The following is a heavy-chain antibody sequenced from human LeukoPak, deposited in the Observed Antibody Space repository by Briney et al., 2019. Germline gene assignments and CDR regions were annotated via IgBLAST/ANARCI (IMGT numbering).Heavy chain of an antibody. V-gene: IGHV3-7*03. CDR2: IEEDGSAK. D-gene: IGHD2-21*02. CDR1: GFTFSSYW. J-gene: IGHJ4*02. CDR3: AKGSPFAVTAALY. Sequence: GGSLRLSCAASGFTFSSYWMSWVRQAPGKGLEWVANIEEDGSAKYYVDSVKGRFTISRDNAKNALYLQMNSLRAEDTAVYYCAKGSPFAVTAALYWGQGTLVTVSS.